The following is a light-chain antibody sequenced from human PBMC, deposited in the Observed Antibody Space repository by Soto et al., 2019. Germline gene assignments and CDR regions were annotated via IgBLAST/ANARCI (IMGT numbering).Light chain of an antibody. J-gene: IGLJ1*01. CDR3: SSYAGSNKSV. CDR1: SSDVGGYNY. Sequence: QSALTQPPSASGSRGQSVTISCTGTSSDVGGYNYVSWYQQHPGKAPKLMIYEVSKRPSGVPDRLSGSKSGNTASLTVSGLQAEDEADYYCSSYAGSNKSVFGTGTKVTVL. V-gene: IGLV2-8*01. CDR2: EVS.